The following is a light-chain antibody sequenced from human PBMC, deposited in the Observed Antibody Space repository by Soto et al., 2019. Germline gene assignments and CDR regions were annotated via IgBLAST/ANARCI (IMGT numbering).Light chain of an antibody. V-gene: IGLV1-44*01. J-gene: IGLJ1*01. CDR3: CPYAGTYTGV. CDR2: INN. CDR1: TSNIGSNS. Sequence: QSVLTQPPSASGTPGQRVTISCSGSTSNIGSNSVNWYQQLPGTAPKLLIYINNQRPSGVPDRFSGSKSGNSASLAISGLQSEDEADYYCCPYAGTYTGVFGTGTKVTVL.